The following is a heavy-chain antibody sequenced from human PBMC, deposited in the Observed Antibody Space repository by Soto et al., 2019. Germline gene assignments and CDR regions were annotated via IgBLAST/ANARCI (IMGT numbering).Heavy chain of an antibody. Sequence: SVKVPCKASGFTFTSSAVQWVRQARGQRLEWIGWIVVGSGNTNYAQKFQERVTITRDMSTSTAYMELSSLRSEDTAVYYCAAASPPRIAAAGTGYYYYYGMDVWGQGTTVTVSS. J-gene: IGHJ6*02. V-gene: IGHV1-58*01. CDR3: AAASPPRIAAAGTGYYYYYGMDV. CDR1: GFTFTSSA. CDR2: IVVGSGNT. D-gene: IGHD6-13*01.